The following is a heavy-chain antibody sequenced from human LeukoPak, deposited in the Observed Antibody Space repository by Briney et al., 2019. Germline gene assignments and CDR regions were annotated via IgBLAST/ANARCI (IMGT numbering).Heavy chain of an antibody. D-gene: IGHD4-17*01. CDR3: AKDPYGDTDNWFDP. V-gene: IGHV3-23*01. CDR1: GFTFSSYA. CDR2: IRGSGGST. J-gene: IGHJ5*02. Sequence: GGSLRLSCAASGFTFSSYAMSWVRQAPGKGREWVSAIRGSGGSTYYADSVKGRFTIYRDNSKNTLYLQMNSLRAEDTAVYYCAKDPYGDTDNWFDPWGQGTLVTVSS.